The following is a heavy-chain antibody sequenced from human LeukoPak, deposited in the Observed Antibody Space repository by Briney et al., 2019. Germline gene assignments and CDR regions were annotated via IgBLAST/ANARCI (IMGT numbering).Heavy chain of an antibody. J-gene: IGHJ1*01. CDR1: GFTFSNYG. CDR3: AKAPRGHDYGDYQH. CDR2: IRYDGSNK. D-gene: IGHD4-17*01. Sequence: GGSLRLSCAASGFTFSNYGMHWVRQAPGKGLEWVAFIRYDGSNKYYADSVKGRFTISRDNSKNTLYLQMNSLRAEDTAVYYCAKAPRGHDYGDYQHWGQGTLVTVSS. V-gene: IGHV3-30*02.